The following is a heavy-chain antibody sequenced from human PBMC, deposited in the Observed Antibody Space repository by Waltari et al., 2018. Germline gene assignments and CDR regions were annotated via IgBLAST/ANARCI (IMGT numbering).Heavy chain of an antibody. J-gene: IGHJ5*01. Sequence: EVQLVESGGGLVQPGGSLRLSCAASGFTFSSYWMHWVRQAPGKGLVGVSSIHGDGSRVRDADFVKGRFTISRDNAKSTLYLQMNSLRADDTAVYYCARSDWLDSWGQGTLVTVSS. CDR1: GFTFSSYW. V-gene: IGHV3-74*01. CDR3: ARSDWLDS. CDR2: IHGDGSRV.